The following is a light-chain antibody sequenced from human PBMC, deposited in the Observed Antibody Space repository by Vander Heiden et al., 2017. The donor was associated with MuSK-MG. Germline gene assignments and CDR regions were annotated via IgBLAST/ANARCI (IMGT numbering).Light chain of an antibody. Sequence: EIVMTQSPATLSVSPGERATLSCRASQSVSSNLAWYQQKPGQAPRLLIYGASTRDTGIPARFSGSGSGKEFTLTISSRQSEDFAVYYCQQDNNWPPITFGQGTRLEIK. CDR3: QQDNNWPPIT. CDR2: GAS. J-gene: IGKJ5*01. V-gene: IGKV3-15*01. CDR1: QSVSSN.